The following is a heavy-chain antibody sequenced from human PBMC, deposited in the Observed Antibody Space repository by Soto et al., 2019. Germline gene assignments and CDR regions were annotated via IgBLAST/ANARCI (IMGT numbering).Heavy chain of an antibody. J-gene: IGHJ4*02. D-gene: IGHD1-1*01. CDR1: GYAFTSYG. CDR2: ISAHNGNT. V-gene: IGHV1-18*01. Sequence: QVHLVQSGAEVKKPGASVKVSCKGSGYAFTSYGITWVRQAPGQGLEWMGWISAHNGNTNYAQKLQGRVSVTRDTSTSTAYMELRSLRSDDTAVYYCARGRYGDYWGQGALVTVSS. CDR3: ARGRYGDY.